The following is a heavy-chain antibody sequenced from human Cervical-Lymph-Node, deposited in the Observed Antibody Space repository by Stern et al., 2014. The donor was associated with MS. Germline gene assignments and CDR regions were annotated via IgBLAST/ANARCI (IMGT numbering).Heavy chain of an antibody. V-gene: IGHV4-61*02. CDR3: ATTRWDLFTWNWFDP. Sequence: VQLVESGPGLVKPSPTLSLTCTVSGGSISSSGYYWGRIRPPADKGLEWIGRIHDSGSTYYHPSLESRVTISMDTAKTQASQELPSVTAADTAVYYCATTRWDLFTWNWFDPWGQGTLVTVSS. CDR2: IHDSGST. J-gene: IGHJ5*02. D-gene: IGHD1-26*01. CDR1: GGSISSSGYY.